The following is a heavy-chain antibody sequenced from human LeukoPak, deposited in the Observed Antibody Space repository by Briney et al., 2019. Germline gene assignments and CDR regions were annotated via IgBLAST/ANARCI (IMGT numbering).Heavy chain of an antibody. Sequence: GGSLRLSCAASGFTLNNYAMSWVRQAPGKGLEWVSGISDSGDRTYYADSVKGRFTISRDNSKNMLYLQMNSLRAEDTALYYCAKGDSSFNYFDYWGQGTLVTVSS. J-gene: IGHJ4*02. CDR2: ISDSGDRT. CDR3: AKGDSSFNYFDY. V-gene: IGHV3-23*01. D-gene: IGHD6-6*01. CDR1: GFTLNNYA.